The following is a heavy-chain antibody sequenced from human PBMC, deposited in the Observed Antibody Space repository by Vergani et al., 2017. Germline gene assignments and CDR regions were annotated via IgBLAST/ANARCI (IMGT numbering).Heavy chain of an antibody. D-gene: IGHD3-22*01. CDR2: IIPIFGTA. V-gene: IGHV1-69*12. J-gene: IGHJ4*02. CDR1: GGTFSSYA. Sequence: QVQLVQSGAEVKKPGSSVKVSCKASGGTFSSYAISWVRQAPGQGLEWMGGIIPIFGTANYAQKFQGRVTITADESTSTAYMELSSLRSEDTAVYYCARQTTYYYDSSGEGTFDYWGQGTLVTVS. CDR3: ARQTTYYYDSSGEGTFDY.